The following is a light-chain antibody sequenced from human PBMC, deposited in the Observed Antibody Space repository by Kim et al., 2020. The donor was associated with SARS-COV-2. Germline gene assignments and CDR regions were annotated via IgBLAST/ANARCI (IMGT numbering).Light chain of an antibody. V-gene: IGLV6-57*03. CDR1: SGSIGTNY. CDR2: EDN. J-gene: IGLJ3*02. CDR3: QSYDSSSQV. Sequence: GKTVTISCTRSSGSIGTNYVQWYQQRPGSAPPTVIYEDNQRPSGVPDRFSGSIDSSSNSASLTISGLKTEDEADYYCQSYDSSSQVFGGGTKVTVL.